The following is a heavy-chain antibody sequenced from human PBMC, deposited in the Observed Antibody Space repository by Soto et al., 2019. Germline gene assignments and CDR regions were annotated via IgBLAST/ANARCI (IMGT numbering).Heavy chain of an antibody. J-gene: IGHJ3*02. D-gene: IGHD6-13*01. V-gene: IGHV3-21*01. CDR2: ISSSSSYI. Sequence: GSLRLSCAASGFTFSSYSMNWVRQAPGKGLEWVSSISSSSSYIYYADSVKGRFTISRDNAKNSLYLQMNSLRAEDTAVYYWARASGIAAARGGPDAFDIWGQGTMVTVSS. CDR3: ARASGIAAARGGPDAFDI. CDR1: GFTFSSYS.